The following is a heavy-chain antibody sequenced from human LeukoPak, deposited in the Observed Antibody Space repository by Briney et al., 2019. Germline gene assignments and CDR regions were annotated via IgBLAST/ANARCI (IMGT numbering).Heavy chain of an antibody. CDR3: ARGIQGESFDY. CDR1: GSSISSYY. J-gene: IGHJ4*02. CDR2: VYPSGEK. Sequence: SETLSLTCSVPGSSISSYYYSWIRQPAGEGLQWIGRVYPSGEKNYNPSLKRRVTMSLDTSKYQVSLKLTSVTAADTAVYFCARGIQGESFDYWGQGALVTVSS. V-gene: IGHV4-4*07. D-gene: IGHD3-16*01.